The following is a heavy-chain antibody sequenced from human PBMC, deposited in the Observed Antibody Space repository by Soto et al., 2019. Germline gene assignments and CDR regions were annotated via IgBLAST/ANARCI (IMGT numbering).Heavy chain of an antibody. CDR2: IYYTGGT. CDR1: GDSISSSSFF. J-gene: IGHJ5*02. CDR3: VRRGRTSNGDXFDL. V-gene: IGHV4-39*01. D-gene: IGHD3-3*02. Sequence: SETLSLTCSVSGDSISSSSFFWAWIRQRPGKGLEWIGSIYYTGGTNNNPSLKSRLTISVDTSKSRFSLELRSVTAADTAVYFCVRRGRTSNGDXFDLWGQGILVTVSS.